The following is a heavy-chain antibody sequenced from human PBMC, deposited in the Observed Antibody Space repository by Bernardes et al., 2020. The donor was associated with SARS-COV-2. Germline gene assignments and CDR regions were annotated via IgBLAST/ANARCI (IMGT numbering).Heavy chain of an antibody. CDR3: VRSDLTHGSHS. Sequence: SETLSLTCDVSGYSITSGYYWGWIRQSPGKGLQWIASIYHSGTTYYNPSLQSRVTISVDTSKNQFSLRVNSVTAADTAVYYCVRSDLTHGSHSWGPGTLVTVSA. D-gene: IGHD3-10*01. CDR1: GYSITSGYY. J-gene: IGHJ4*02. CDR2: IYHSGTT. V-gene: IGHV4-38-2*01.